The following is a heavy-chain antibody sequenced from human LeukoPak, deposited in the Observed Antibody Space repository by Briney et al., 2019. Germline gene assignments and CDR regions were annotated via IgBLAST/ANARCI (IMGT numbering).Heavy chain of an antibody. CDR2: IIPIFGTA. CDR1: GGTFSSYA. J-gene: IGHJ6*02. Sequence: GASVKVSCKASGGTFSSYAISWVRQAPGQGLEWMGGIIPIFGTANYAQKSQGRVTITADESTSTAYMELSSLRSEDTAVYYCARESRLDYYGMDVWGQGTTVTVSS. V-gene: IGHV1-69*13. CDR3: ARESRLDYYGMDV. D-gene: IGHD3-3*01.